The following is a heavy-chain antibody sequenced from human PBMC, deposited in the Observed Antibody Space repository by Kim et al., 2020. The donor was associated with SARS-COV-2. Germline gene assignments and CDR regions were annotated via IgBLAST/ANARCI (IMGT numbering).Heavy chain of an antibody. V-gene: IGHV4-34*01. Sequence: PSLKSRVTISVDPSKNQFSLKLSSVTAADTAVYYCARGYYYDSSGYSFDYWGQGTLVTVSS. CDR3: ARGYYYDSSGYSFDY. D-gene: IGHD3-22*01. J-gene: IGHJ4*02.